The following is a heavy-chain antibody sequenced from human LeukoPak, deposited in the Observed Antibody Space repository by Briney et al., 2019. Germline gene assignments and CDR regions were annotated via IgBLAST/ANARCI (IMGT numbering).Heavy chain of an antibody. J-gene: IGHJ6*03. CDR2: IRYDGSNK. V-gene: IGHV3-30*02. CDR1: GFTFSSYG. CDR3: AKLPGLAAAGTTDYYYYYMDV. Sequence: GGSLRLSCAASGFTFSSYGMHWVRQAPGKGLEWVAFIRYDGSNKYYADSVKGRFTISRDNSKNTLYLQMNSLRAEDTAVYYCAKLPGLAAAGTTDYYYYYMDVWGKGTTVTISS. D-gene: IGHD1-1*01.